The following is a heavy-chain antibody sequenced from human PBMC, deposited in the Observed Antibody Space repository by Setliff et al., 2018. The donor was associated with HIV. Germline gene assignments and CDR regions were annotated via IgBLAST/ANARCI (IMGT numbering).Heavy chain of an antibody. Sequence: GGSLRLSCAASGFTFSTYSMVWVRQAPGKGLEWVSGIGGAYDGNTYHADSVKGRFTIFRENSKNIVYLQMSNLRAEDTALYYCADSPPAPYSYGYHNGMWGRGTLVTVSS. D-gene: IGHD5-18*01. J-gene: IGHJ2*01. CDR2: IGGAYDGNT. CDR1: GFTFSTYS. V-gene: IGHV3-23*01. CDR3: ADSPPAPYSYGYHNGM.